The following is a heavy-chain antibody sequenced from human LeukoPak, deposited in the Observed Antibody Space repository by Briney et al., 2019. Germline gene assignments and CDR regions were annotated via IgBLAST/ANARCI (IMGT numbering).Heavy chain of an antibody. CDR2: ISYDGSNK. J-gene: IGHJ4*02. V-gene: IGHV3-30-3*01. CDR1: GFTFSSYA. D-gene: IGHD3-22*01. Sequence: GGSLRLSCAASGFTFSSYAMHWVRQAPGKGLEWVAVISYDGSNKYYADSVKGRFTISRDNSKNTLYLQMNSLRAEDTAVYYCARRRYDSSGFVYWGQGTLVTVSS. CDR3: ARRRYDSSGFVY.